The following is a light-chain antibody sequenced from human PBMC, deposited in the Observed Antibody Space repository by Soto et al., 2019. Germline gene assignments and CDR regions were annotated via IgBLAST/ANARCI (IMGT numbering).Light chain of an antibody. CDR2: AAS. CDR1: QDISNY. J-gene: IGKJ1*01. CDR3: QKYDSAPWT. V-gene: IGKV1-27*01. Sequence: DIQMTQSPSSLSASVGDRVTITCRASQDISNYLAWYQQKPGTVPKVLIYAASTLQSGVPSRFSGSGSGTEFTLTINSLQPEDVATYYCQKYDSAPWTFGQGTKVDIK.